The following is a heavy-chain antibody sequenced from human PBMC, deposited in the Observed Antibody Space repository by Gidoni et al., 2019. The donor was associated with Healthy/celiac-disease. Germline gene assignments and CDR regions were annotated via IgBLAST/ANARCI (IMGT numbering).Heavy chain of an antibody. CDR1: GGSFSGYY. Sequence: QVQLQQWGAGLLKPSETLSLTCAVYGGSFSGYYWSWIRQPPGKGLEWIGEINHSGSTNYNPSLKSRVTISVDTSKNQFSLKLSSVTAADTAVYYCARGVYGYCSSTSCPNYYYYYGMDVWGQGTTVTVSS. D-gene: IGHD2-2*01. CDR2: INHSGST. CDR3: ARGVYGYCSSTSCPNYYYYYGMDV. V-gene: IGHV4-34*01. J-gene: IGHJ6*02.